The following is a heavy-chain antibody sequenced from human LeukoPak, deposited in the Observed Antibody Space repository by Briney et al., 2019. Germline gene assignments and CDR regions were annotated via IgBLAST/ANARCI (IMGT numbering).Heavy chain of an antibody. CDR3: ARDKPSSGWTFDY. Sequence: SVKVSCKASGGTFSSYAISWVRQAPGQGLEWMGGIIPIFGTANYAQKFQGRVTITADESTSTAYMELSSLRSEDTAVYYCARDKPSSGWTFDYWGQGTLVTVSS. CDR2: IIPIFGTA. CDR1: GGTFSSYA. D-gene: IGHD6-19*01. V-gene: IGHV1-69*13. J-gene: IGHJ4*02.